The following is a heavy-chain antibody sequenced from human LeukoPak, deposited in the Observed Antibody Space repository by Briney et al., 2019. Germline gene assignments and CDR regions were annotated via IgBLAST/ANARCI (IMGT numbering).Heavy chain of an antibody. V-gene: IGHV3-43*02. CDR3: AKDVREEEFSGWYGSCYYDYGMDV. CDR2: ISGDGGST. D-gene: IGHD6-19*01. J-gene: IGHJ6*01. Sequence: HHGGSLRLSCAASGSTFDDYAMHWVRQAPGKGLEWVSLISGDGGSTYYADSVKGRFTISRDNSKNSLYLQMNSLRTEDTALYYCAKDVREEEFSGWYGSCYYDYGMDVWAEGWSATVSS. CDR1: GSTFDDYA.